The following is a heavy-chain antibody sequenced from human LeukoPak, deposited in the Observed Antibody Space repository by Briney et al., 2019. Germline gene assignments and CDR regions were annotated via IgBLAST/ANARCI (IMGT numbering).Heavy chain of an antibody. Sequence: LVKVSCKASGGTFSSYAISWVRQAPGQGLEWMGGIIPIFGTANYAQKFQGRVTITADESTSTAYMELSSLRSEDTAVYYCARGNTVTTFGGGEDAFDIWGQGTMVTVSS. D-gene: IGHD4-17*01. CDR2: IIPIFGTA. J-gene: IGHJ3*02. CDR1: GGTFSSYA. V-gene: IGHV1-69*13. CDR3: ARGNTVTTFGGGEDAFDI.